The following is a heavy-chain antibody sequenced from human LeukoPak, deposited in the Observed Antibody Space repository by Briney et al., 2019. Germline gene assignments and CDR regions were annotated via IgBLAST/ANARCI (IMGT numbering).Heavy chain of an antibody. V-gene: IGHV1-8*03. J-gene: IGHJ6*02. Sequence: ASVKVSCKASGYTFTSYDINWVRQATGQGLEWMGWMNPNSGNTGYAQKFQGRVTITRNTSISTAYMELSSLRSEDTAVYYCARGYYDSRYYYYGMDVWGQGTTVTVSS. CDR1: GYTFTSYD. CDR2: MNPNSGNT. D-gene: IGHD3-22*01. CDR3: ARGYYDSRYYYYGMDV.